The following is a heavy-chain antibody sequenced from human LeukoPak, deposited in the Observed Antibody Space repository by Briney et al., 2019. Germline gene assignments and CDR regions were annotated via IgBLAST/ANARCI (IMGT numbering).Heavy chain of an antibody. Sequence: GGSLRLSCAASGFTFSSYAMSWVRQAPGKGLEWVSAISGSGGSTYYADSVKGRFTISRDNSKNTLYLQMNSLRAEDTAVYYCARLDNCGGDCYIFDYWGQGTLVTVSS. J-gene: IGHJ4*02. D-gene: IGHD2-21*02. V-gene: IGHV3-23*01. CDR1: GFTFSSYA. CDR2: ISGSGGST. CDR3: ARLDNCGGDCYIFDY.